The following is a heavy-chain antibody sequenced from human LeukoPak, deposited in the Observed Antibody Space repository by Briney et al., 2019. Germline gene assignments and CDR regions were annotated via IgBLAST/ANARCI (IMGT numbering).Heavy chain of an antibody. CDR2: TYYSGST. CDR1: GGSINSDNYY. V-gene: IGHV4-31*03. D-gene: IGHD1-1*01. J-gene: IGHJ4*02. CDR3: ATIEPGGNFDY. Sequence: SETLSLTCTVSGGSINSDNYYWSWIRQHPGKGLEWIGYTYYSGSTYYNPSLKSRVIISVDTSENQFPLKLGSVTAADTAVYYCATIEPGGNFDYWGQGTLVTVSS.